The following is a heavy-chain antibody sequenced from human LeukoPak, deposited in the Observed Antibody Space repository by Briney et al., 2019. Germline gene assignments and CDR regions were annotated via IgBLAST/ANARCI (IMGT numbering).Heavy chain of an antibody. V-gene: IGHV3-48*04. Sequence: PGGSLRLSCPASGFTLSSYGMHWVRQAPGKGLEWVSYISSGGSPIYYADSVKGRFTISRDNAKNSLYLQMNSLRAEDTGVYYCAREIDLPIAAAYSTVAICGDGILVAVSS. CDR1: GFTLSSYG. CDR2: ISSGGSPI. CDR3: AREIDLPIAAAYSTVAI. D-gene: IGHD6-13*01. J-gene: IGHJ4*01.